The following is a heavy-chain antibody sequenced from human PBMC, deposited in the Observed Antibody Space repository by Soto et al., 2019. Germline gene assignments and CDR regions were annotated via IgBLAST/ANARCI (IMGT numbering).Heavy chain of an antibody. CDR3: AVTGAIVANGFDP. Sequence: QVQLQESGPGLVKPSQTLSLTCTVSGGSISSGGYYWSWIRQHPGKGLEWIGYIYYSGSTYYNPSVKSRVTISVDTSTNQFSLKLGAVTAAYKAVYDCAVTGAIVANGFDPWGQGTLVTVSS. J-gene: IGHJ5*02. V-gene: IGHV4-31*03. CDR2: IYYSGST. D-gene: IGHD1-26*01. CDR1: GGSISSGGYY.